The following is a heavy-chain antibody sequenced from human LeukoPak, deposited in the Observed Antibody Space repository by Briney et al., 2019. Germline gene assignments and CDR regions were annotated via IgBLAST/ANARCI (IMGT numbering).Heavy chain of an antibody. CDR1: GFTFSAYA. V-gene: IGHV3-23*01. CDR3: ARDPNGDYIGAFDM. D-gene: IGHD4-17*01. CDR2: IRGGGGSA. J-gene: IGHJ3*02. Sequence: GGSLRLSCTASGFTFSAYAMMWVRQAPGKGPEWVSAIRGGGGSAFYADSVKGRFTISRDNSKYTLFLQMNSLRAGDTAVYYCARDPNGDYIGAFDMWGPGTMVTVSS.